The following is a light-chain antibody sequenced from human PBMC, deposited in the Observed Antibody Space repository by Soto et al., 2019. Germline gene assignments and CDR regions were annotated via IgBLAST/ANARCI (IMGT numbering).Light chain of an antibody. CDR3: QQRYNWPLT. Sequence: EIVLTQSPATLSLSPGERATLSCMASQSVSSYLAWYQQKFGQAPRLLIYDASNRATGIPARFSGSGSATDFTLTISSLEPEDFAIYYCQQRYNWPLTFGQGTKVEIK. J-gene: IGKJ1*01. CDR2: DAS. V-gene: IGKV3-11*01. CDR1: QSVSSY.